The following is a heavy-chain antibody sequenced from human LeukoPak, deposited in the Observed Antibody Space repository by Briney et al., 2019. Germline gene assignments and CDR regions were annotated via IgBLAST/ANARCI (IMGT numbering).Heavy chain of an antibody. V-gene: IGHV3-48*01. CDR1: GSTVSSYS. CDR3: ARDPPPANPAFDI. CDR2: ISSGSRAV. Sequence: GGSLRLSCVASGSTVSSYSMSWVRQAPGKGLEWVSYISSGSRAVSYADSVKGRFTISRDNAKNSLYLQMNSLRADDTAVYYCARDPPPANPAFDIWGQGTMLTVSS. J-gene: IGHJ3*02. D-gene: IGHD4/OR15-4a*01.